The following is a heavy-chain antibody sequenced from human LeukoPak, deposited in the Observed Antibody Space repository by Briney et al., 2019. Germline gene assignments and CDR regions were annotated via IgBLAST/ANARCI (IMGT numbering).Heavy chain of an antibody. CDR1: GYTFTSYA. Sequence: ASVKVSCKASGYTFTSYAMHWVRQAPGQRLEWMGWINAGNGNTKYSRKFQGRVTITRDTSASTAYMELSSLRSEDTAVYYCARHPPLDAFDIWGQGTMVTVSS. CDR3: ARHPPLDAFDI. V-gene: IGHV1-3*01. J-gene: IGHJ3*02. CDR2: INAGNGNT.